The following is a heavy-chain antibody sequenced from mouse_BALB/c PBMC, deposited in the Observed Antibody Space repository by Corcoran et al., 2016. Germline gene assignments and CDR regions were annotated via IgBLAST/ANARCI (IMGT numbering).Heavy chain of an antibody. CDR2: IYPGSGNT. Sequence: QIQLQQPGPELVNPGASVKISCQASGYTFTDYYINWVKQKPAKGLEWIGWIYPGSGNTKYNEKFKGKATLTVDTSSSTAYMQLSSLTSEDTAVDFYTRGLGHDAMDYWGQGTSVTVSS. CDR3: TRGLGHDAMDY. CDR1: GYTFTDYY. J-gene: IGHJ4*01. V-gene: IGHV1-84*02. D-gene: IGHD3-3*01.